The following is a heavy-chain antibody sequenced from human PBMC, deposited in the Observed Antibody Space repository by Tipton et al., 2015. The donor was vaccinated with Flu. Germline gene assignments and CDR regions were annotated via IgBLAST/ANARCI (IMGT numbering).Heavy chain of an antibody. Sequence: TLSLTCTVSGYSISSGYYWGWIRQPPGKGLEWIGSIYHSGSTYYNPSPKSRVTISVDTSKNQFSLKLSSVTAADTAVYYCARGGEIISYWGQGTLVTVSS. CDR1: GYSISSGYY. CDR2: IYHSGST. CDR3: ARGGEIISY. V-gene: IGHV4-38-2*02. D-gene: IGHD3-10*01. J-gene: IGHJ4*02.